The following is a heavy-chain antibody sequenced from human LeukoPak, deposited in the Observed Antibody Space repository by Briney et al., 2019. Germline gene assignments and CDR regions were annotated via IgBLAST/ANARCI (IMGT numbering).Heavy chain of an antibody. CDR3: AKARGYSYGYFDY. D-gene: IGHD5-18*01. Sequence: GGSLRLSCAASGFTFSSYAMSWVRQAPGKGLGWVSAISGSGGSTYYADSVKGRFTISRDNSKNTLYLQMNSLRAEDTAVYYCAKARGYSYGYFDYWGQGTLVTVSS. CDR2: ISGSGGST. J-gene: IGHJ4*02. V-gene: IGHV3-23*01. CDR1: GFTFSSYA.